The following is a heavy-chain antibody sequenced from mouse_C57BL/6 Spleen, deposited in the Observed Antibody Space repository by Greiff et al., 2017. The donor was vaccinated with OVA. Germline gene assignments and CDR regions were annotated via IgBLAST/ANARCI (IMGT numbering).Heavy chain of an antibody. CDR3: ALYYGSSDWYFDV. D-gene: IGHD1-1*01. CDR2: IYPGSGNT. J-gene: IGHJ1*03. V-gene: IGHV1-66*01. Sequence: VQLQQSGPELVKPGASVKISCKASGYNFTSYYIHWVKQRPGQGLEWIGWIYPGSGNTKYNEKFKGKATLTADTSSSTAYMQLSSLTSEDSAVYYCALYYGSSDWYFDVWGTGTTVTVSS. CDR1: GYNFTSYY.